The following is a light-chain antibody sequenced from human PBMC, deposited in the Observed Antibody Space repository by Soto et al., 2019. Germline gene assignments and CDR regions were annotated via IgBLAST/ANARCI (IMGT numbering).Light chain of an antibody. Sequence: EVVMTQSPATLSVSPGERATLSCRASQSVSSSLAWYQQKPGQPPRLLIYGASTRATGIPARFSGSGSGTEFTLTISSHRSEDFEVYYCHQFGEWPPAFGQGTKLEIK. CDR2: GAS. CDR3: HQFGEWPPA. CDR1: QSVSSS. V-gene: IGKV3-15*01. J-gene: IGKJ2*01.